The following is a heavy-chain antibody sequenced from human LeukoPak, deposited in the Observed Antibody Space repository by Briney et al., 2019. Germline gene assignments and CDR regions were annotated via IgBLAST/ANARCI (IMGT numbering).Heavy chain of an antibody. CDR2: IYTSGST. CDR1: GGSISSYY. D-gene: IGHD3-22*01. CDR3: ARDGAYYYDSRGAFDI. V-gene: IGHV4-4*07. J-gene: IGHJ3*02. Sequence: PSETLSLTCTVSGGSISSYYWSWIRQPAGKGLEWIGRIYTSGSTNYNPSLKSRVTMSVDTSKNQFSLKLSSVTAADTAVYYCARDGAYYYDSRGAFDIWGQGTMVTVSS.